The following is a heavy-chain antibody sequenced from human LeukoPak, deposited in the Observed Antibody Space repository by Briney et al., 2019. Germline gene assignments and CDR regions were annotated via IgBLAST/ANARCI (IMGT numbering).Heavy chain of an antibody. Sequence: SSVKVSCKASGGTFSSYAISWVRQAPGQGLEWMGGIIPIFGTANYAQKFQGRVTITADESTSTAYMELGSLRSEDTAVYYCARGIEQQLETLYYWGQGTLVTVSS. CDR1: GGTFSSYA. CDR3: ARGIEQQLETLYY. CDR2: IIPIFGTA. V-gene: IGHV1-69*01. D-gene: IGHD6-13*01. J-gene: IGHJ4*02.